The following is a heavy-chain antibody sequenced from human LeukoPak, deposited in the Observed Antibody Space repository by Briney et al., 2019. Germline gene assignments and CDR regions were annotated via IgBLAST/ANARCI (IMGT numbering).Heavy chain of an antibody. Sequence: GGSLRLSCAASGFTFSSYWMSWVRQAPGKGLEWVANIKQDGSEKYYVDSVKGRFTISRDNAKNSLYLQMNSLRAEDTAVYYCARYLRITIFGVVIIYDYWGGGTLATVSS. CDR1: GFTFSSYW. J-gene: IGHJ4*02. V-gene: IGHV3-7*01. D-gene: IGHD3-3*01. CDR2: IKQDGSEK. CDR3: ARYLRITIFGVVIIYDY.